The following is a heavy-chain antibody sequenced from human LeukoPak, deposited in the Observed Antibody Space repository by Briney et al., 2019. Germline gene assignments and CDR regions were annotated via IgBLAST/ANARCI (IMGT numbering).Heavy chain of an antibody. Sequence: HPGGSLRLSCAASGFTFDDYAMHWVRQAPGKGLEWVSGISWNSGSTGYADSVKGRFTISRDNAKNSLYLQMNSLRAEDTAVYYCARETINYFDYWGQGTLVTVSS. D-gene: IGHD4/OR15-4a*01. CDR2: ISWNSGST. CDR3: ARETINYFDY. J-gene: IGHJ4*02. V-gene: IGHV3-9*01. CDR1: GFTFDDYA.